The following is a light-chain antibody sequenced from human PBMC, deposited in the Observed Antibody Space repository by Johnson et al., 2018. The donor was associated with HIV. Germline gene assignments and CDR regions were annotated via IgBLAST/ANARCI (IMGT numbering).Light chain of an antibody. Sequence: LTQPPSVSAAPGQKVTISCSGSSSNIGNNYVSWYQQFPGTAPKLLIYENNKRPSGIPDRFSGSKSGTSATLGITGLQTGDEADYYCGTWDSSLSAAFGTGTKVTVL. CDR2: ENN. CDR3: GTWDSSLSAA. J-gene: IGLJ1*01. V-gene: IGLV1-51*02. CDR1: SSNIGNNY.